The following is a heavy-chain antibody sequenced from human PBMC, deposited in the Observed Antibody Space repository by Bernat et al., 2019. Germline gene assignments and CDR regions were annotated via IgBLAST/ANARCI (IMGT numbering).Heavy chain of an antibody. Sequence: QVQLVESGGGVVQPGRSLRLSCAASGFTFSSYAMHWVRQAPCKGLEWVAVISYDGSNKYYADSVKGRFTISRDNSKNTLYLQMNSLRAEDTAVYYCARDFLGLWAAAADYWGQGTLVTVSS. J-gene: IGHJ4*02. CDR3: ARDFLGLWAAAADY. D-gene: IGHD6-13*01. CDR1: GFTFSSYA. CDR2: ISYDGSNK. V-gene: IGHV3-30-3*01.